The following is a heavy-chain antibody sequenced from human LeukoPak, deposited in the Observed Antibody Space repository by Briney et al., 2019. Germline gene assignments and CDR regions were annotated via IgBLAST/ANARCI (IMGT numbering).Heavy chain of an antibody. D-gene: IGHD6-13*01. CDR1: GFTFRSYA. CDR3: AKREQQLELDY. CDR2: IGVSGDNT. V-gene: IGHV3-23*01. J-gene: IGHJ4*02. Sequence: GGSLRLSCAASGFTFRSYAMNWVRQGPGKGLEWVSGIGVSGDNTYYADSVKGRFTISRDNSKNTLYLQMNSLRAEDTAVYYCAKREQQLELDYWGQGTLVTVSS.